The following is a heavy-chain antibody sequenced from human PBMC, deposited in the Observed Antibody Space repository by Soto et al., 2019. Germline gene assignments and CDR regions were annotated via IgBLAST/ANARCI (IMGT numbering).Heavy chain of an antibody. Sequence: QVQLVQSGAEVKKPGASVRVSCKASGYTFTRYDIYWVRQATGQGLEWMGWMNPFSGNAVYTQKFQDRVTMTRHTSINTAYMEMSGLRSEDTAVYYCTRGQGNHWGQGSLVTVSS. J-gene: IGHJ4*02. CDR3: TRGQGNH. CDR2: MNPFSGNA. V-gene: IGHV1-8*01. CDR1: GYTFTRYD.